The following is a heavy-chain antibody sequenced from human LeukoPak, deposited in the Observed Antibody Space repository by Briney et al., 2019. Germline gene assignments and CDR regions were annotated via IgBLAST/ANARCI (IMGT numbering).Heavy chain of an antibody. V-gene: IGHV4-38-2*02. D-gene: IGHD1-26*01. J-gene: IGHJ6*03. Sequence: PSETLSLTCTVSGYSISSGYYWGWIRQPPGKGLEWIGTIYRSGSTYSNPSLRGRVTMSVDTSKNQFSLKLSSVTAADTAVYYCARTGAGYYYYYMDVWGKGTTVTVSS. CDR2: IYRSGST. CDR3: ARTGAGYYYYYMDV. CDR1: GYSISSGYY.